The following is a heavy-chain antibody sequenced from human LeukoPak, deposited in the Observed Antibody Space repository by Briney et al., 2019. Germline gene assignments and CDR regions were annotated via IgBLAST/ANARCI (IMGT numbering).Heavy chain of an antibody. CDR2: IIPIFGTA. CDR3: ARDLLAVAGIAFDI. J-gene: IGHJ3*02. Sequence: LVKVSCKASGGTFSSYAISWVRQAPGQGLEWMGRIIPIFGTANYAQKFQGRVTITTDESTSTAYMELSSLRSEDTAVYYCARDLLAVAGIAFDIWGQGTMVTVSS. D-gene: IGHD6-19*01. CDR1: GGTFSSYA. V-gene: IGHV1-69*05.